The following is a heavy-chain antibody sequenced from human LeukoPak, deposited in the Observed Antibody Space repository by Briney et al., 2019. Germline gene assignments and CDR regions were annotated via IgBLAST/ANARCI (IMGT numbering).Heavy chain of an antibody. CDR2: IHPKTGDT. Sequence: ASVKVSCKASGYPFTGYFMHWVRQAPGQGLEWMGWIHPKTGDTVFAPNFQGRVTPTRDTSINTDYMEVNTLMSDDTAVYYCARGGTTSLDYWGQGTPVTVSS. J-gene: IGHJ4*02. CDR1: GYPFTGYF. D-gene: IGHD1-14*01. V-gene: IGHV1-2*02. CDR3: ARGGTTSLDY.